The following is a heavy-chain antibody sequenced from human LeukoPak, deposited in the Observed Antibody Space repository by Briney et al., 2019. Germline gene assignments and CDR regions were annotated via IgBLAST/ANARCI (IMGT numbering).Heavy chain of an antibody. J-gene: IGHJ6*03. CDR2: INHSGST. Sequence: SETLSLTCAVYGGSFSGYYWSWIRQPPGKGLEWIGEINHSGSTNYNPSLKSRVTISVDTSKNQFSLKLSSVTAADTAVYYCARHRRMVRGVTPHYYYMDVWGKGTTVTIS. V-gene: IGHV4-34*01. D-gene: IGHD3-10*01. CDR3: ARHRRMVRGVTPHYYYMDV. CDR1: GGSFSGYY.